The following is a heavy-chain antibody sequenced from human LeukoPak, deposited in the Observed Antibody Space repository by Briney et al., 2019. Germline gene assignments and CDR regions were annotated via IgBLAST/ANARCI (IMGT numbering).Heavy chain of an antibody. CDR1: GYTFTSYA. V-gene: IGHV7-4-1*01. CDR2: INTNTGNP. CDR3: ARGDDILTGSLNP. J-gene: IGHJ4*02. Sequence: GASVKVSCKASGYTFTSYAMNWVRQAPGQGLEWMGWINTNTGNPTYAQGFTGRFVFSLDTSVNTAYLQIGSLKAEDTALYYCARGDDILTGSLNPWGQGTLVTVSS. D-gene: IGHD3-9*01.